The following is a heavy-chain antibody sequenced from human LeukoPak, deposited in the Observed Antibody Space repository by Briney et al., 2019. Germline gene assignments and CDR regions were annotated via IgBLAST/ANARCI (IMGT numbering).Heavy chain of an antibody. J-gene: IGHJ4*02. CDR1: GFTLSRYA. D-gene: IGHD6-19*01. V-gene: IGHV3-23*01. Sequence: GGSLRLSCAASGFTLSRYAVSWVRQAPGKGLECVSTINYSGSTTYYADSVKGRFTISRDNSKNTLYLQMRSLRPEDTAVYYCAKDRVTSGWYVYDHWGQGTQVTVSS. CDR3: AKDRVTSGWYVYDH. CDR2: INYSGSTT.